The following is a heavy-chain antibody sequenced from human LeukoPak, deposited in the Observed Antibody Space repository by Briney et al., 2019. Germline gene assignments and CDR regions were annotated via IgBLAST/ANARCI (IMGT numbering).Heavy chain of an antibody. CDR1: GFTFSSYA. CDR2: ISGSGGTT. D-gene: IGHD2-2*01. V-gene: IGHV3-23*01. CDR3: AKEGNCSSTSCDLVWFDP. Sequence: GSLRLSCAASGFTFSSYAMSCVRQAPGKGLVWDSAISGSGGTTYYADSVKGRFTISRVNSKNTLYLQMNSLRAEDTAVYYCAKEGNCSSTSCDLVWFDPWGQGTLVTVSS. J-gene: IGHJ5*02.